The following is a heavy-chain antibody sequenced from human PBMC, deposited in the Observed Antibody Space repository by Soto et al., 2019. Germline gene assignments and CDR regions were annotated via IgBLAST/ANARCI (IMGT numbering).Heavy chain of an antibody. CDR1: GGSFTGDY. J-gene: IGHJ4*02. CDR3: ARDLTPYGGSRSPPTGAFEA. CDR2: VFGNGAGTP. Sequence: PSETLSLTCSVSGGSFTGDYWSWIRQPAGKGLQWIGRVFGNGAGTPIYNSLLKSRARMSADPSKRQFSLTLTSVTAADTAVYYCARDLTPYGGSRSPPTGAFEAWGQGIMVTVSS. D-gene: IGHD2-15*01. V-gene: IGHV4-4*07.